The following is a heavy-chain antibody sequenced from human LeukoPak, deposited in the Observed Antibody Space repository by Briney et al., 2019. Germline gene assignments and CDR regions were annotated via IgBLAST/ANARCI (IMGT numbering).Heavy chain of an antibody. CDR2: IYHSGST. Sequence: SETLSLTCTVSGYSISSGYYWGWIRQPPGKGLEWIGSIYHSGSTYYNPSLKSRVTISVDTSKNQFSLKLSSVTAADTAVYYCARGGDYDVNYWGQGTLVTVSS. CDR1: GYSISSGYY. J-gene: IGHJ4*02. CDR3: ARGGDYDVNY. D-gene: IGHD4-17*01. V-gene: IGHV4-38-2*02.